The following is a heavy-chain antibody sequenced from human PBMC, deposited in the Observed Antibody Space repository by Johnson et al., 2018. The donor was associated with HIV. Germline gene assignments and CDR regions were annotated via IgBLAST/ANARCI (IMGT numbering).Heavy chain of an antibody. Sequence: RLSCAASGFTVSSNYMSWVRQAPGKGLEWVSVIYSGGSTYYADSVKGRFTISRDNSKNTLYLQMNSLRVEDTAVYYCARVRVGAFDIWGQGTMVTVSS. CDR2: IYSGGST. CDR1: GFTVSSNY. CDR3: ARVRVGAFDI. V-gene: IGHV3-53*05. J-gene: IGHJ3*02. D-gene: IGHD1-26*01.